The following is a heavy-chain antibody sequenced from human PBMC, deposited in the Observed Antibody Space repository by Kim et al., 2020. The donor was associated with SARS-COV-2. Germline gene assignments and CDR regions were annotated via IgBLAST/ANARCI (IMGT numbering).Heavy chain of an antibody. CDR2: ISGSDGRT. CDR1: GFTFRNYA. CDR3: AKGDADGLPAL. J-gene: IGHJ1*01. Sequence: GGSLRLSCAASGFTFRNYAMTWVRQAPGKGLEWVSAISGSDGRTYYADSVKGRFTISRDNFENTLYLLMNSLRAEDTAVYYCAKGDADGLPALWGQGTL. D-gene: IGHD2-2*01. V-gene: IGHV3-23*01.